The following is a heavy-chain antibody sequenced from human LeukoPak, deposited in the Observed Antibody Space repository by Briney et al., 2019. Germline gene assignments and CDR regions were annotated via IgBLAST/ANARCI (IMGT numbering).Heavy chain of an antibody. J-gene: IGHJ4*02. CDR2: ISYDGSNK. V-gene: IGHV3-30*18. Sequence: PGGSLRLSCAASGFTFSSYGMHWVRQAPGKGLEWVAVISYDGSNKYYAGSVKGRFTISRDNSKNTLYLQMNSLRAEDTAVYYCAKDRGYCSGGSCHYFDYWGQGTLVTVSS. CDR3: AKDRGYCSGGSCHYFDY. CDR1: GFTFSSYG. D-gene: IGHD2-15*01.